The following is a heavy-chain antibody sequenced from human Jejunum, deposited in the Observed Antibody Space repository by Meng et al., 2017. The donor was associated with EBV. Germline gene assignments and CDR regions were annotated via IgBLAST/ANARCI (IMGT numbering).Heavy chain of an antibody. V-gene: IGHV7-4-1*02. Sequence: QVHLVQSGSELKNPGASVKVSSKASGYTFINYALNWGRQAPGQGLEWMGWINTHTGNPTYGQGFTGRFVLSSDTSVSTANLQISSLKAEDTAVYYCARGGPYPDSSGFHWYFNLWGRGTLVTVSS. CDR2: INTHTGNP. J-gene: IGHJ2*01. D-gene: IGHD3-22*01. CDR3: ARGGPYPDSSGFHWYFNL. CDR1: GYTFINYA.